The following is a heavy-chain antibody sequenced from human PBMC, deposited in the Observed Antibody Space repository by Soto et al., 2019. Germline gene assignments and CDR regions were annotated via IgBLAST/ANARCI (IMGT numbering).Heavy chain of an antibody. Sequence: QVQLVESGGGLVKPGGSLRLSCAASGFTFSDYYMNWIRQAPGKGLEWVSYISSGAITIYYADSVKGRFTIYRDNAKNSLYLQMNSLRAEDTAVYYCAGQYSSSSVEFWGQGTLVTVSS. CDR1: GFTFSDYY. D-gene: IGHD6-6*01. J-gene: IGHJ4*02. CDR2: ISSGAITI. CDR3: AGQYSSSSVEF. V-gene: IGHV3-11*01.